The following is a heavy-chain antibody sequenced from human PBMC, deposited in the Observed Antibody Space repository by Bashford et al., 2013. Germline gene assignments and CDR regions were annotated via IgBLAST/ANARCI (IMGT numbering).Heavy chain of an antibody. CDR2: VFSSGRT. V-gene: IGHV4-61*02. J-gene: IGHJ4*02. D-gene: IGHD3-16*01. Sequence: SETLSLTCTVSGGSITSGYYYWSWIRQPAGKGLEWIGRVFSSGRTNYHPSLKSRVTISLDTSKNQFSLKLSSVTAADTAVYYCARRGLRYPFDHWGQGTLVTVSS. CDR1: GGSITSGYYY. CDR3: ARRGLRYPFDH.